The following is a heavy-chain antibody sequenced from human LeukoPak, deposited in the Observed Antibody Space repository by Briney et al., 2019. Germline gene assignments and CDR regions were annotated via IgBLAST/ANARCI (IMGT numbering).Heavy chain of an antibody. D-gene: IGHD3-16*01. CDR3: ARHDRSEGFG. V-gene: IGHV4-39*01. CDR1: GGSISSSSYY. CDR2: IYYSGSA. J-gene: IGHJ4*02. Sequence: SETLSLTCTVSGGSISSSSYYWGWIRQPPGKGLEWIGSIYYSGSAYYNPSLKSRVTISVDTSKNQFSLKLSSVTAADTAVYYCARHDRSEGFGWGQGTLVTVSS.